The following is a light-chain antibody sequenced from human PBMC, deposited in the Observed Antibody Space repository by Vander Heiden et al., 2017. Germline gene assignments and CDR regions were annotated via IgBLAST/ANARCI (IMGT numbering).Light chain of an antibody. CDR2: GAS. J-gene: IGKJ1*01. V-gene: IGKV3-15*01. CDR1: QSVSSN. Sequence: EIVMTQSPATLSVSPGERATLSCRASQSVSSNLAWYQQKPGQAPRLLIYGASTRATGIPARFSVSGSGTEFTLTISSLQSEDFAVYYCQQDNNWPPWTFGQGTKVEIK. CDR3: QQDNNWPPWT.